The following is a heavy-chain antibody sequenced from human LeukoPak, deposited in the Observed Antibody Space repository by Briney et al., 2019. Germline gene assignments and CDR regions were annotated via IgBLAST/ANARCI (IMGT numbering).Heavy chain of an antibody. D-gene: IGHD1-26*01. CDR1: GFTFSSYG. J-gene: IGHJ6*02. V-gene: IGHV3-30*18. CDR3: AKEVGPAYYYGMDV. Sequence: GGSLRLSCAASGFTFSSYGMHWVRQAPGKGLEWVAVISYDGSKKYYADSVKGRFTISRDNSKNTLYLQMNSLRAEDTAVYYCAKEVGPAYYYGMDVWGQGTTVTVSS. CDR2: ISYDGSKK.